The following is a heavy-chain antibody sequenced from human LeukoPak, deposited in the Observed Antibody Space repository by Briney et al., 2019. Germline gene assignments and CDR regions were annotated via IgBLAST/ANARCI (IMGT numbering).Heavy chain of an antibody. D-gene: IGHD1-26*01. CDR2: INHSGST. CDR1: GGSFSGYY. J-gene: IGHJ6*03. Sequence: SETLSLTCAVYGGSFSGYYWSWIRQPPGKGLEWIGEINHSGSTNYNPSLKSRVTISVDTSKNQFSLKLSSVTAADTAVYYCARGVGGYYYYYYMDVWGKGTTVTVSS. CDR3: ARGVGGYYYYYYMDV. V-gene: IGHV4-34*01.